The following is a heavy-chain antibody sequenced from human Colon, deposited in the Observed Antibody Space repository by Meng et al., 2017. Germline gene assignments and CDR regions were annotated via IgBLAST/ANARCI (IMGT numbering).Heavy chain of an antibody. CDR3: ARLRDYGYDRAFAY. D-gene: IGHD5-18*01. Sequence: GESLKISCKGSGYSFSSYCIGWVRQIPGKGPEWMVNIFPAVSATRYSQSFQGQVTISVDNSISTAYLQWSSLEAADSAIYYCARLRDYGYDRAFAYWGPGTLVTVSS. CDR2: IFPAVSAT. J-gene: IGHJ4*02. V-gene: IGHV5-51*01. CDR1: GYSFSSYC.